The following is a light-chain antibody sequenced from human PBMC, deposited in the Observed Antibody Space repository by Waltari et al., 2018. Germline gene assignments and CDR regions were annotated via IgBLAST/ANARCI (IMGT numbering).Light chain of an antibody. CDR1: QNIAGY. CDR3: QQSFTTPAT. J-gene: IGKJ2*01. CDR2: KTS. Sequence: DIQMTQTPSSLSASIGDRVNFTCQTSQNIAGYLNWYQQKTHKAPKILISKTSTLQSGVSSRFSGSGSGTDFTLTISSLEPEDFATYYCQQSFTTPATFGQGTKLEIK. V-gene: IGKV1-39*01.